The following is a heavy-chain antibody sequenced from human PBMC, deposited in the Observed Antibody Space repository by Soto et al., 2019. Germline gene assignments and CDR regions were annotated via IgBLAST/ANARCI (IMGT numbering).Heavy chain of an antibody. Sequence: SLRLSCAASGFTFSSYSMNWVRQAPGKGLEWVSSISSSSSYIYYADSVKGRFTISRDNAKNSLYLQMNSLRAKDTAVYYCARDSRIAVALSAFDIWGQGTMVTVSS. D-gene: IGHD6-19*01. CDR2: ISSSSSYI. J-gene: IGHJ3*02. V-gene: IGHV3-21*01. CDR1: GFTFSSYS. CDR3: ARDSRIAVALSAFDI.